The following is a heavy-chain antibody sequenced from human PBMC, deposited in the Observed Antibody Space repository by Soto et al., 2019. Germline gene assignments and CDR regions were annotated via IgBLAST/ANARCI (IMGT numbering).Heavy chain of an antibody. CDR1: GGTFSSYA. CDR2: IIPIFGTA. J-gene: IGHJ6*02. D-gene: IGHD2-15*01. CDR3: ASKTGYCSGGSCYKVYYYGMDV. Sequence: QVQLVQSGAEVKKPGSSVKVSCKASGGTFSSYAISWVRQAPGQGLEWMGGIIPIFGTANYAQKFQGRVTITADKSANTAYMELSSLRSEDTAVYYCASKTGYCSGGSCYKVYYYGMDVWGQGTTVTVSS. V-gene: IGHV1-69*06.